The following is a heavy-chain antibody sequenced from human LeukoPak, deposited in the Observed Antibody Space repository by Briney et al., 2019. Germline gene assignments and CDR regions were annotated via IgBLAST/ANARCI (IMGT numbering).Heavy chain of an antibody. J-gene: IGHJ6*02. CDR2: LSFNGVTE. V-gene: IGHV3-30*18. Sequence: PGGSLILSCAASGXSFSNYGMYWVRQAPGMGLEWVAVLSFNGVTEYYADSVRGRVTVSRENSRNYLQMNSLIAEDMAVYFCAKDRVGPGSYNYIMDVWGQGTTVTVSS. D-gene: IGHD5-24*01. CDR1: GXSFSNYG. CDR3: AKDRVGPGSYNYIMDV.